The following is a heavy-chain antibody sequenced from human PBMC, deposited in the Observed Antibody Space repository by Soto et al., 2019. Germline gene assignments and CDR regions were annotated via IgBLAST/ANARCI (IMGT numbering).Heavy chain of an antibody. CDR2: ISYDGGSK. Sequence: QVQLVESGGGVVQPGRSLRLSCAASGFSFSNYGMDWVRQAPGKGLEGVAVISYDGGSKYYADYGKGRFTISRDNSNNTVYLQMNSLRAEDTAVYYCAKDGRSGSYFTKGSYIDVWGKGTTVTVSS. D-gene: IGHD3-10*01. CDR1: GFSFSNYG. V-gene: IGHV3-30*18. CDR3: AKDGRSGSYFTKGSYIDV. J-gene: IGHJ6*03.